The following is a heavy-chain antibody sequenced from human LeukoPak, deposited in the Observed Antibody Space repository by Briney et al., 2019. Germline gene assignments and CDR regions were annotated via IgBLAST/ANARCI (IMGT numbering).Heavy chain of an antibody. J-gene: IGHJ3*01. Sequence: PSETLSLTCIVSGVSTSSYYWSWVRQPPGKGLEWIGCIYYRGSTNYNPSLKSRVTISVDTSKNQFSLKLTSVTAADTALYYCARELRYDNSDSGAFWGQGTVVTVSS. D-gene: IGHD3-22*01. V-gene: IGHV4-59*12. CDR1: GVSTSSYY. CDR2: IYYRGST. CDR3: ARELRYDNSDSGAF.